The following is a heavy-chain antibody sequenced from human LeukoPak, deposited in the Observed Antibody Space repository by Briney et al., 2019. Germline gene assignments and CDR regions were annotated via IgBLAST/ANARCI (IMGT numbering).Heavy chain of an antibody. Sequence: GGSLRLSCAASGLTFSSYSMNWVRQAPGKGLEWVSSISSSSSYIYYADSVKGRFTISRDNAKNSLYLQMNSLRAEDTAVYYCARETKGPVGYCSSTSCPSPFDYWGQGTLVTVSS. CDR2: ISSSSSYI. V-gene: IGHV3-21*01. CDR3: ARETKGPVGYCSSTSCPSPFDY. CDR1: GLTFSSYS. D-gene: IGHD2-2*01. J-gene: IGHJ4*02.